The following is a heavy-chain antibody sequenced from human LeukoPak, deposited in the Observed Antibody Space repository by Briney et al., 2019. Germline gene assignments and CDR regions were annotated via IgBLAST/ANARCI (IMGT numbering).Heavy chain of an antibody. CDR2: ISSSGSTI. V-gene: IGHV3-48*03. D-gene: IGHD1-26*01. CDR1: GFTFSSYE. CDR3: AREVGATRTLGY. Sequence: GGSLRLSCAASGFTFSSYEMNWVRQAPGKGLEWVSYISSSGSTIYYADSVKGRFTISRDNAKNTLYLQMNSLRAEDTAVYYCAREVGATRTLGYWGQGTLVTVSS. J-gene: IGHJ4*02.